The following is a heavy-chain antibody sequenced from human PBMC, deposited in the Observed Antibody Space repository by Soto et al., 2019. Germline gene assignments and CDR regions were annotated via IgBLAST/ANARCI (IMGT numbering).Heavy chain of an antibody. J-gene: IGHJ6*03. CDR2: ISGSGGST. D-gene: IGHD2-15*01. CDR3: AKTGYCSGGSCYSRYYYYMDV. CDR1: GFTFSSYA. V-gene: IGHV3-23*01. Sequence: GGSLRLSCAASGFTFSSYAMSWVRQAPGKGLEWVSAISGSGGSTYYADSVKGRLTISRDNSKNTLYLQMNSLRAEDTAVYYCAKTGYCSGGSCYSRYYYYMDVWGKGTTVTVSS.